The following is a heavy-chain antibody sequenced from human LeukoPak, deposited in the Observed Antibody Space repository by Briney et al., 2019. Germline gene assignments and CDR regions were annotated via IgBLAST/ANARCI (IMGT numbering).Heavy chain of an antibody. CDR2: INTNTGNP. Sequence: GESLKISCKGSGYNFANYWIGWVRQAPGQGLEWMGRINTNTGNPTYAQGFTGRYVFSLDTSVSTTYLQISSLKAEDTAVYYCARGEWPDYWGQGTLVTVSS. CDR1: GYNFANYW. J-gene: IGHJ4*02. V-gene: IGHV7-4-1*02. D-gene: IGHD3-3*01. CDR3: ARGEWPDY.